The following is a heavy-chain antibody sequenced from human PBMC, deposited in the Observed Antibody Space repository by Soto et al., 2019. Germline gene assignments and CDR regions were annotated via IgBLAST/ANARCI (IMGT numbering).Heavy chain of an antibody. CDR1: GFTFNSYW. D-gene: IGHD1-26*01. J-gene: IGHJ4*02. CDR3: AIAFNRGHRPSSTDF. Sequence: GGSLRLSCAASGFTFNSYWMSWVRQAPGKGMEWVANIKQDGSEKYYVDSVKGRFTISRDNAKNSLYLQMNTLKAEDTAVYYCAIAFNRGHRPSSTDFWGLGNLDTVSS. CDR2: IKQDGSEK. V-gene: IGHV3-7*01.